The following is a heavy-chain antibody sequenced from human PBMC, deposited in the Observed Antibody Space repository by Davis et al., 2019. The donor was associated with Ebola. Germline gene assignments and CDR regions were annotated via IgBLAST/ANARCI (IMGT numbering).Heavy chain of an antibody. Sequence: GESLKISCAASAFSFSRYAMSGVRQAPGKGLQWVSGIRVSAGTTYYADSVKGRFTISRDNSKNTLYLQMNSLRVEDTAVYYCGRDPNGDYVGGFDMWGQGTVVTVSS. CDR1: AFSFSRYA. CDR2: IRVSAGTT. V-gene: IGHV3-23*01. J-gene: IGHJ3*02. CDR3: GRDPNGDYVGGFDM. D-gene: IGHD4-17*01.